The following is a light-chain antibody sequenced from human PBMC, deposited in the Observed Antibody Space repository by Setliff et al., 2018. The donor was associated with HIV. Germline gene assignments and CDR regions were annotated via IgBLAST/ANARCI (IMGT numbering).Light chain of an antibody. CDR2: ENN. Sequence: QSVLTQPPSVSAAPGQRITISCSGSNSNIGNNYVSWYQQFPGTAPKLLIYENNKRPSGIPDRFSGSQSGTSATLGITGLQTGDEGDFYCASWDTSLSAVVFGGGTKVTVL. J-gene: IGLJ2*01. CDR3: ASWDTSLSAVV. CDR1: NSNIGNNY. V-gene: IGLV1-51*02.